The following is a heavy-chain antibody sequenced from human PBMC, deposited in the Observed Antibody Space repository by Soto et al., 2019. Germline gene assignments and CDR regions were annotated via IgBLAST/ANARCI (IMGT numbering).Heavy chain of an antibody. CDR2: ISAYNGNT. Sequence: ASVKVSCKASGYTFTSYGISWVRQAPGQGLEWMGWISAYNGNTNYAQKLQGRVTMTTDTSTSTAYMELRSLRSDDTAVYYCARDGDCGGDCYPEYYYYGMDVWGQGTTVTVSS. CDR3: ARDGDCGGDCYPEYYYYGMDV. CDR1: GYTFTSYG. D-gene: IGHD2-21*02. J-gene: IGHJ6*02. V-gene: IGHV1-18*01.